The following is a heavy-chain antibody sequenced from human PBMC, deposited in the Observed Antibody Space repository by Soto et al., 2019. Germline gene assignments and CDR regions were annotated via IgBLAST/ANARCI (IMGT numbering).Heavy chain of an antibody. CDR3: ATGRGIAARPSQYYYYYYGMDV. D-gene: IGHD6-6*01. V-gene: IGHV1-24*01. CDR2: FDPEDGET. CDR1: GYTLTELS. Sequence: ASVKVSCKVSGYTLTELSMHWVRQAPGKGLEWMGGFDPEDGETIYAQKFQGRVTMTEDTSTDTAYMELSSLRSEDTAVYYCATGRGIAARPSQYYYYYYGMDVWGQGTTVTVSS. J-gene: IGHJ6*02.